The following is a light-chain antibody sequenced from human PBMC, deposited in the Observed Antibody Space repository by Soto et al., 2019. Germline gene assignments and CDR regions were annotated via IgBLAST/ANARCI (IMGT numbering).Light chain of an antibody. CDR3: CSYAGSYTLYV. CDR1: SSDVGGYNY. CDR2: DVS. J-gene: IGLJ1*01. Sequence: QSALTQPRSVSGSPGQSVTISCTATSSDVGGYNYVSWYQQHPGKAPKLMIYDVSKRPSGVPDRFSGSKSGNTASLTISGLQAEDEADYYCCSYAGSYTLYVFGTGTQVTVL. V-gene: IGLV2-11*01.